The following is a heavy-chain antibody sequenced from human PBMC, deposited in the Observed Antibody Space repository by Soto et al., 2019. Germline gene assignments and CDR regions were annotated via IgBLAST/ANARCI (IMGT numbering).Heavy chain of an antibody. Sequence: PGGSLRVSCAASGFPFDYYAMHWVLHAPGKGLEWVSGISWNSGSIGYADSVKGRFTISRDNAKNSLYLQMNSLRAEDTALYYCAKDYQHLIAAAGLDYWGQGTLVTVYS. CDR2: ISWNSGSI. D-gene: IGHD6-13*01. CDR1: GFPFDYYA. V-gene: IGHV3-9*01. J-gene: IGHJ4*02. CDR3: AKDYQHLIAAAGLDY.